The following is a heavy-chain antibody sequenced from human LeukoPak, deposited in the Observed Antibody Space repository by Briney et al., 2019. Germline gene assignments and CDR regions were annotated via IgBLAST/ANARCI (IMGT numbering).Heavy chain of an antibody. Sequence: GASVKVSCKASGYTFIAWHLHWVRRAPGQRFEWMGRINPESGDANYAQNFQGRVAMTSDASITTAYMELSGLTPDDTAVYYCARGATFYYDADGSGVPSWFDPWGQGTLVTVSS. CDR2: INPESGDA. J-gene: IGHJ5*02. CDR1: GYTFIAWH. D-gene: IGHD3-22*01. CDR3: ARGATFYYDADGSGVPSWFDP. V-gene: IGHV1-2*06.